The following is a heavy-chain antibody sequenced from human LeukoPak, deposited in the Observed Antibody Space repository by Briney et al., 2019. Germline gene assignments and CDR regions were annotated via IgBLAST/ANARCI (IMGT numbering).Heavy chain of an antibody. CDR3: ANRVAQHDS. V-gene: IGHV3-23*01. CDR1: GFTFSSYA. J-gene: IGHJ5*02. CDR2: IPSSGPIT. Sequence: GGSLRLSCAASGFTFSSYAMSWVRQAPGKGLEWVSGIPSSGPITYYADSVKGRFTISRDNSKNTLYLQMNSLTAEDTGVYYCANRVAQHDSWGQGTLVTVSS. D-gene: IGHD2-15*01.